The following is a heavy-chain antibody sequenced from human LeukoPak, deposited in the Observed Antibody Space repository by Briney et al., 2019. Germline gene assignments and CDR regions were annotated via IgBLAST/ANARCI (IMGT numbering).Heavy chain of an antibody. J-gene: IGHJ5*02. D-gene: IGHD3-10*01. V-gene: IGHV4-61*02. CDR1: GGSIRSGSYY. Sequence: SETLSLTCTVSGGSIRSGSYYWSWIRQTAGKGLEWIGRIYTSGSTNYNPSLKSRVTISVDTSKKQFSLKLSSVTAADTAVYYCARHVGFITMVRGVINNNWFDPWGQGTLVTVSS. CDR2: IYTSGST. CDR3: ARHVGFITMVRGVINNNWFDP.